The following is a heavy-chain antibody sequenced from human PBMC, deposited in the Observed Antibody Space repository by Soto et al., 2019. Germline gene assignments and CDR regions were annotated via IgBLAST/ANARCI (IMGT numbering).Heavy chain of an antibody. J-gene: IGHJ4*02. V-gene: IGHV1-3*05. CDR1: GYTFTSYA. CDR2: INAGNGNT. Sequence: QVQLVQSGAEEKKPGASVKVSCKASGYTFTSYAMHWVRQAPGQRLEWMGWINAGNGNTKHSQKLQGRITITTDTSASTGYRELSSLRSEDTAVYYCARDVAAADYWGQGTLVTVSS. CDR3: ARDVAAADY. D-gene: IGHD6-13*01.